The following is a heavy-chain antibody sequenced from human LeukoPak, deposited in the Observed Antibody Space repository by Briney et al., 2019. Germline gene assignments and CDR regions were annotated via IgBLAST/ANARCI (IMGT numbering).Heavy chain of an antibody. Sequence: KTSETLSLTCTVSGGSISSYYWSWIRQPPGKGLEWIGYIYYSGSTNYNPSLKSRVTISVDTSKNQSSLKLSSVTAADTAVYYCASAGTYYYGSESYYRDWFDPWGQGTLVTVSS. J-gene: IGHJ5*02. CDR2: IYYSGST. CDR1: GGSISSYY. V-gene: IGHV4-59*08. D-gene: IGHD3-10*01. CDR3: ASAGTYYYGSESYYRDWFDP.